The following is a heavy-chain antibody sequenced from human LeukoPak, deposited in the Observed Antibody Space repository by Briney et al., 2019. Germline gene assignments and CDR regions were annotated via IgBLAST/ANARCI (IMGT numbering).Heavy chain of an antibody. CDR3: ARGPSWGYDILTV. Sequence: GGSLRLSCAASGSTFSSYEMNWVRQAPGKGLEWVSVIYSGGSTYYADSVKGRFTISRDNSKNTLYLQMNSLRAEDTAVYYCARGPSWGYDILTVWGQGTLVTVSS. CDR2: IYSGGST. D-gene: IGHD3-9*01. CDR1: GSTFSSYE. J-gene: IGHJ4*02. V-gene: IGHV3-53*01.